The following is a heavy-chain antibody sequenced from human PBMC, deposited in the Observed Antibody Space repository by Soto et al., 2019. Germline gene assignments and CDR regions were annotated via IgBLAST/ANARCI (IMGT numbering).Heavy chain of an antibody. V-gene: IGHV3-15*07. CDR2: IKSKTDGGKT. D-gene: IGHD5-18*01. J-gene: IGHJ4*02. CDR3: TTDGGYSYGWDPYYFDY. CDR1: GFTFSNAW. Sequence: EVQLVESGGGLVKPGGSLRLSCAASGFTFSNAWMNWVRQAPGKGLEWVGRIKSKTDGGKTDYAAPGKGRFTISKDDSKNTLYLQMNSLKTEDTAVYYCTTDGGYSYGWDPYYFDYWGQGTLVTVSS.